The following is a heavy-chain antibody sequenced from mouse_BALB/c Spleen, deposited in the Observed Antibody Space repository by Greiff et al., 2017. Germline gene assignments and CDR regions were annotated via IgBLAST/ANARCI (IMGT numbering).Heavy chain of an antibody. J-gene: IGHJ4*01. CDR3: ARHNWDGYYYAMDY. CDR1: GFTFSSYG. V-gene: IGHV5-6*01. Sequence: EVQRVESGGDLVKPGGSLKLSCAASGFTFSSYGMSWVRQTPDKRLEWVATISSGGSYTYYPDSVKGRFTISRDNAKNTLYLQMSSLKSEDTAMYYCARHNWDGYYYAMDYWGQGTSVTVSS. CDR2: ISSGGSYT. D-gene: IGHD4-1*01.